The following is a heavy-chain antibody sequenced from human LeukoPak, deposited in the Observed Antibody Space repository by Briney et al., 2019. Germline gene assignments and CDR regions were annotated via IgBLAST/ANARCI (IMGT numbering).Heavy chain of an antibody. CDR3: AKDMFAGGSSWRRNWFDP. CDR2: ISWNSGSI. CDR1: GFTFDDYA. D-gene: IGHD6-13*01. J-gene: IGHJ5*02. V-gene: IGHV3-9*01. Sequence: GGSLRLSCAASGFTFDDYAMHWVRQAPGKGLEWVSGISWNSGSIGYADSVKGRFTISRDNAKNSLYLQMNSLRAEDTALYYCAKDMFAGGSSWRRNWFDPWGQGTLVTVSS.